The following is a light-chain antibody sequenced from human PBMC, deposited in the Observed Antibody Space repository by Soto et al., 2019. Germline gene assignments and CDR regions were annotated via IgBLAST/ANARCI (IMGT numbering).Light chain of an antibody. CDR3: QQYNSYSRT. Sequence: DIQMTQSPSTLSASVGDRVTITCRASQSLSGWLAWYQQKPGKAPNLLIYDTSTLKSGVPSRFSGSGSGTDFTLTISSLQPEDFATYYFQQYNSYSRTFGQVTKVDIK. CDR2: DTS. CDR1: QSLSGW. J-gene: IGKJ1*01. V-gene: IGKV1-5*01.